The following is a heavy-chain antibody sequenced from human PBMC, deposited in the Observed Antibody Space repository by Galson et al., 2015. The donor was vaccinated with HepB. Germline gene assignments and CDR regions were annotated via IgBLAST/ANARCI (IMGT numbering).Heavy chain of an antibody. CDR3: ATFEFGELPRGWDYFDYYGMDV. J-gene: IGHJ6*02. CDR1: GFTFSSYS. Sequence: SLRLSCAASGFTFSSYSMHWVRQAPGKGLEWVAVISYDGSNKYYADSVKGRFTISRDNSKNTLYLQMNSLRAEDTAVYYCATFEFGELPRGWDYFDYYGMDVWGQGTTATVSS. D-gene: IGHD3-10*01. CDR2: ISYDGSNK. V-gene: IGHV3-30*03.